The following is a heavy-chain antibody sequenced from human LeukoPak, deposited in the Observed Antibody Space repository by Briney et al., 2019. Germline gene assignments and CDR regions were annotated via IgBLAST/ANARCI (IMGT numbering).Heavy chain of an antibody. J-gene: IGHJ4*02. CDR2: ISGSGGST. D-gene: IGHD3-10*01. CDR1: GFTFSSYA. CDR3: AKETGIYYGSGPFDY. Sequence: GGSLRLSCAASGFTFSSYAMSWVRQAPGKGLEWVSAISGSGGSTYYADSVKGRFTISRDNSKNTLYLQMNTLRAEDTAIYYCAKETGIYYGSGPFDYWGQGTLVTVSS. V-gene: IGHV3-23*01.